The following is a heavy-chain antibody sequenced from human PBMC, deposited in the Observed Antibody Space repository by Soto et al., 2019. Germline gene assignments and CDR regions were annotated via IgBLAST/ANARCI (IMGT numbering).Heavy chain of an antibody. CDR3: AKDTYYYDRSGYYTYDH. J-gene: IGHJ4*02. CDR2: ISYDGTNK. V-gene: IGHV3-30*18. Sequence: GGSLRLSCAASGFTFSSYGMHWVRQAPGKGLEWVAVISYDGTNKYYADSVRGRFTISRDSSKNTLYLQMNSLRAEDTAVYYCAKDTYYYDRSGYYTYDHWGQGTQVTVSS. CDR1: GFTFSSYG. D-gene: IGHD3-22*01.